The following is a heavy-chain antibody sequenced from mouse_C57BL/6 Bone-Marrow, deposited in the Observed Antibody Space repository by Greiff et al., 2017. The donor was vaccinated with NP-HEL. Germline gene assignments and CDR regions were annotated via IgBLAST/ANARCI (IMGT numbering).Heavy chain of an antibody. CDR3: AREGWDAMDY. CDR1: GFTFSSYA. D-gene: IGHD3-3*01. Sequence: DVMLVESGGGLVKPGGSLKLSCAASGFTFSSYAMSWVRQTPEKRLEWVATISDGGSYTYYPDNVKGRFTISRDNAKNNLYLQMSHLKSEDTAMYYCAREGWDAMDYWGQGTSVTVSS. J-gene: IGHJ4*01. CDR2: ISDGGSYT. V-gene: IGHV5-4*01.